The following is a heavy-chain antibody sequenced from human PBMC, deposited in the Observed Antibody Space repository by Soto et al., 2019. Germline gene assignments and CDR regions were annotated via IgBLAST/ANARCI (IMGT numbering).Heavy chain of an antibody. CDR3: ARVAGWYGVGWFDP. J-gene: IGHJ5*02. CDR2: IKQDGSEK. CDR1: GFTFSSYW. D-gene: IGHD6-19*01. Sequence: EVQLVESGGGLVQPGGSLRLSCAASGFTFSSYWMSWVRQAPGKGLEWVANIKQDGSEKYYVDSVKGRFTVSRDNAKNSLYLQMNSLRAEDTAVYYCARVAGWYGVGWFDPWGQGTLVTVSS. V-gene: IGHV3-7*03.